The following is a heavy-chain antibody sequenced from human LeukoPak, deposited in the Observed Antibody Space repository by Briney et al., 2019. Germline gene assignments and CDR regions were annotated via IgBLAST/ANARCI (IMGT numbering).Heavy chain of an antibody. J-gene: IGHJ4*02. D-gene: IGHD4-17*01. V-gene: IGHV3-9*01. CDR2: ISWNSGSI. Sequence: GRSLRLSCAASGFTFDDYAMHWVRQAPGKGLEWVSGISWNSGSIGYADSVKGRFTISRDNAKNSLYLQMNSLRAEDTAVYYCAKDGDYGDYADYDYWGQGTLVTVSS. CDR3: AKDGDYGDYADYDY. CDR1: GFTFDDYA.